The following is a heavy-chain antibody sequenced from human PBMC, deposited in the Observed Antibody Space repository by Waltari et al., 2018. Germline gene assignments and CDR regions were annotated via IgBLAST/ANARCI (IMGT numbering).Heavy chain of an antibody. D-gene: IGHD3-22*01. CDR3: VRDQWFAFDI. Sequence: EVQLVESGGGLVQPGGSLRLSCAASGSTLSNYWMSWVRQAPGKGLEWVANIMTDGREEYYVDSVRGRFTISRDNAKNSLYLQMNSLRPEDTAVYCCVRDQWFAFDIWGQGTMVTVSS. CDR1: GSTLSNYW. CDR2: IMTDGREE. J-gene: IGHJ3*02. V-gene: IGHV3-7*01.